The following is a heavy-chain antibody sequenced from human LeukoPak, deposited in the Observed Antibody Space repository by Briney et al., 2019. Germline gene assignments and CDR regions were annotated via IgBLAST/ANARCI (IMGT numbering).Heavy chain of an antibody. CDR3: ARAAGHGFPPT. D-gene: IGHD2-2*03. CDR2: IYSSGNT. CDR1: GGSISSSSYY. V-gene: IGHV4-61*02. J-gene: IGHJ4*02. Sequence: PSETLSLTCTVSGGSISSSSYYWGWIRQPAGKGLEWIGRIYSSGNTDYNPSLKSRVTMSVDTSKNQFSLKLTSVTAADTAVYYCARAAGHGFPPTWGRGTLVTVSS.